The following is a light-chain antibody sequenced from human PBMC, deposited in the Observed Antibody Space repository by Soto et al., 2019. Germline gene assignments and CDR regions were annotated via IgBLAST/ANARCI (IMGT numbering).Light chain of an antibody. V-gene: IGLV2-14*03. J-gene: IGLJ1*01. CDR1: SSDVGALNY. CDR3: SSYTTRNTEV. Sequence: QSVLTQPASVSGSPGQSISISCIGTSSDVGALNYVSWYQHHPGKASQLIIYDVTSRPSGVSNRFSASKSGNTASLTISGLQAEDEADYYCSSYTTRNTEVFGTGTKVTVL. CDR2: DVT.